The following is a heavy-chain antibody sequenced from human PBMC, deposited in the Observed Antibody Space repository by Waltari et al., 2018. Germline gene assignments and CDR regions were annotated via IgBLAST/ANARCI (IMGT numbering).Heavy chain of an antibody. V-gene: IGHV4-34*02. CDR3: VRLEDCSGPGGNCYSGDSFALDV. Sequence: QVQLQQWGAGQLQPSETLSLTCAVYGGSFSGYYWGWIRQPPGKGLEWIGEINHAGNRNYNPSLRSRVTMLIDTSRSQFSLKVNSVTAADTAVYYCVRLEDCSGPGGNCYSGDSFALDVWGQGTTVTVSS. J-gene: IGHJ6*02. D-gene: IGHD2-15*01. CDR1: GGSFSGYY. CDR2: INHAGNR.